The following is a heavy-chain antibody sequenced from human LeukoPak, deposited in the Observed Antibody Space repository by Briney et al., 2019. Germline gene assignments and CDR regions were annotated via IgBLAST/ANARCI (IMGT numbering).Heavy chain of an antibody. CDR3: ARGVGGPIAAALDY. J-gene: IGHJ4*02. D-gene: IGHD6-13*01. V-gene: IGHV4-4*09. CDR1: GGSISSYY. CDR2: IYTSGST. Sequence: SETLSLTCTVSGGSISSYYWSWIRQPPGKGLEWIGYIYTSGSTNYNPSLKSRVTISVDRSKNQFSLKLSSVTAADTAVYYCARGVGGPIAAALDYWGQGTLVTVSS.